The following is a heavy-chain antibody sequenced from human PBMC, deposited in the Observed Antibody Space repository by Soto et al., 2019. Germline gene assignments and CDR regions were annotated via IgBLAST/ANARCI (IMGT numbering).Heavy chain of an antibody. J-gene: IGHJ1*01. CDR2: ISWISGSR. CDR3: AKDQIAAAGTFQH. V-gene: IGHV3-9*01. D-gene: IGHD6-13*01. CDR1: GFTFDDYA. Sequence: EVQLVESGGGLVQPGRSLRLSCAASGFTFDDYAMHWVRQAPGKGLEWVSGISWISGSRGYADSVKGRFTISRDNAKNSLYLQMNSLRAEDTALYYCAKDQIAAAGTFQHWGQGTLVTVSS.